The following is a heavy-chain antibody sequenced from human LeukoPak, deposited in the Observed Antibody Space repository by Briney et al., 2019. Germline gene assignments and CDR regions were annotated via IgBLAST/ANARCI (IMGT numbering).Heavy chain of an antibody. CDR1: GYSISSGYY. CDR3: ARSRSGWFTSDAFDI. D-gene: IGHD6-19*01. J-gene: IGHJ3*02. CDR2: IYHSGST. V-gene: IGHV4-38-2*02. Sequence: IPSETLSLTCTVSGYSISSGYYWGWIRQPPGKGLEWIGSIYHSGSTYYNPSLKSRVTISVDTSKNQFSLKLSSVTAADTAVYYCARSRSGWFTSDAFDIWGQGTMVTVSS.